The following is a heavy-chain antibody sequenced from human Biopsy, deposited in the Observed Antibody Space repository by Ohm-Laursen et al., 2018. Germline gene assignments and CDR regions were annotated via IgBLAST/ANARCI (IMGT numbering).Heavy chain of an antibody. CDR1: GCSISSDY. J-gene: IGHJ6*02. CDR3: ARATNSTGWPYYFFYGMDV. CDR2: IYYSGST. V-gene: IGHV4-59*01. Sequence: GTLSLTCTVSGCSISSDYWSWIRQTPGKGLEWIGYIYYSGSTYYNPSLKSRVTISVDTSKNQFSLRLNSVTAADTAVYYCARATNSTGWPYYFFYGMDVWGQGTTVTVSS. D-gene: IGHD2/OR15-2a*01.